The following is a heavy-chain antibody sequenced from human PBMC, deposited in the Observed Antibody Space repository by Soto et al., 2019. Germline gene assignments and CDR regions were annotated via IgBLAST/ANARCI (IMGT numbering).Heavy chain of an antibody. Sequence: PSETLSLTCAVSGGSISSSNWWSWVRQPPGKGLEWIGEIYHSGSTNYNPSLKSRVTISVDKSKNQFSLKLSSVTAADTAVYYCVRETGTKGVWFDPWCQGTRVTVSS. CDR2: IYHSGST. D-gene: IGHD1-7*01. CDR1: GGSISSSNW. V-gene: IGHV4-4*02. CDR3: VRETGTKGVWFDP. J-gene: IGHJ5*02.